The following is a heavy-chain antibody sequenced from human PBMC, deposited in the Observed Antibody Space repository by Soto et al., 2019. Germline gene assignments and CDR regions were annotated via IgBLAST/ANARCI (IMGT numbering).Heavy chain of an antibody. Sequence: EVQLLESGGGLVQPGGSLRLSCAASGFTFTDYALSWVRQAPGKGLEWVATISGIGGSTYLADSVKGRLSISRDNSKNTVSLLMNSLRAEDTAVYFCARGLGGVPVAADLDYWGQGTLVTVSS. J-gene: IGHJ4*02. CDR2: ISGIGGST. CDR3: ARGLGGVPVAADLDY. CDR1: GFTFTDYA. D-gene: IGHD3-10*01. V-gene: IGHV3-23*01.